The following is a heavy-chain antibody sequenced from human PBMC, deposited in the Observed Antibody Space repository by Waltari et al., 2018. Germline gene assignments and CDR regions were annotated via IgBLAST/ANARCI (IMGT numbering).Heavy chain of an antibody. Sequence: QVQLQESGPGLVKPSETLSLTCTVSGGSISSYYWSWIRQPPGKGLEWIGYIYYSGSTNYNPSLKSRVTISVDTSKNQFSLKLSSVTAADTAVYYCATRRSGGSSDAFDIWGQGTMVTVSS. CDR2: IYYSGST. CDR1: GGSISSYY. V-gene: IGHV4-59*01. J-gene: IGHJ3*02. D-gene: IGHD2-15*01. CDR3: ATRRSGGSSDAFDI.